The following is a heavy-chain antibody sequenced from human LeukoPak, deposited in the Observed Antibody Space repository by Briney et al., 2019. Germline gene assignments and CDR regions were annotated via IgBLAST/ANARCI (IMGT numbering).Heavy chain of an antibody. CDR3: ARVPGVVPAAPMDV. V-gene: IGHV3-74*01. CDR1: GFTFSSYW. Sequence: GGSLRLSCAASGFTFSSYWMHWVRQAPGKGLVWVSRINSDGSSTSYADSVKGRFTISRDNAKNTLYPQMNSLRAEDTAVYYCARVPGVVPAAPMDVWGQGTTVTVSS. CDR2: INSDGSST. D-gene: IGHD2-2*01. J-gene: IGHJ6*02.